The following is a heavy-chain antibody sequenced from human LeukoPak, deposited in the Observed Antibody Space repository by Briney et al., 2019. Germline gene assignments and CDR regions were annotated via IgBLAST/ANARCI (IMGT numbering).Heavy chain of an antibody. D-gene: IGHD1-26*01. CDR1: GYTFTGYY. Sequence: ASVKVSCKASGYTFTGYYMHWVRQAPGQGLEWMGWINPNSGGTNYAQKFQGRVTMTGDTSISTAYMELSRLRSDDTAVYYCARGPRIVGATTYLDYWGQGTLVTVSS. CDR3: ARGPRIVGATTYLDY. V-gene: IGHV1-2*02. J-gene: IGHJ4*02. CDR2: INPNSGGT.